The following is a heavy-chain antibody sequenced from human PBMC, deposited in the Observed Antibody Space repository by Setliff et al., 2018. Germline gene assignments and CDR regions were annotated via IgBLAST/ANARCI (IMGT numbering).Heavy chain of an antibody. Sequence: SETLSLTCTVSGGSVSNSGFFWGWLRQAPGKGLEWIGNIYDSGSSNYNASLKSRLIITRDTSKNQISLKLTSVTAADMAVYYCGRGFSRIEGWGNWFDPWGQGIVVTV. D-gene: IGHD2-15*01. J-gene: IGHJ5*02. CDR1: GGSVSNSGFF. CDR2: IYDSGSS. CDR3: GRGFSRIEGWGNWFDP. V-gene: IGHV4-39*01.